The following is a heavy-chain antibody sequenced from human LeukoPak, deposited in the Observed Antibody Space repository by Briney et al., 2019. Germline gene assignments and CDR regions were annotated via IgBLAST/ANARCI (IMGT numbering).Heavy chain of an antibody. CDR3: ARRYGDYYYGMDV. CDR2: IKQDGSEK. CDR1: GFTFSSYW. V-gene: IGHV3-7*03. Sequence: GGSLRLSCAASGFTFSSYWMSWVRQAPGKGLEWVANIKQDGSEKYYVDSVKGRFTISRDNAKNSLYLQMNSLRAEDTAVYYCARRYGDYYYGMDVWGQGTTVTVSS. D-gene: IGHD4-17*01. J-gene: IGHJ6*02.